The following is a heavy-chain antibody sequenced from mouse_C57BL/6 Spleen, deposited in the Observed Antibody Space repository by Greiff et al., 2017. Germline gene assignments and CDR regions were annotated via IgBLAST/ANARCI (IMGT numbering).Heavy chain of an antibody. Sequence: QVQLQQSGAELVKPGASVKLSCKASGYTFTSYCMQWVKQRPGQGLEWIGEIDPSDSYTNYNQKFKGKATLTVDTSSSTAYLQLSSLTSEDSAVYCGARTVLRSGAMDYWGQGTSVTVSS. V-gene: IGHV1-50*01. CDR2: IDPSDSYT. D-gene: IGHD1-1*01. J-gene: IGHJ4*01. CDR1: GYTFTSYC. CDR3: ARTVLRSGAMDY.